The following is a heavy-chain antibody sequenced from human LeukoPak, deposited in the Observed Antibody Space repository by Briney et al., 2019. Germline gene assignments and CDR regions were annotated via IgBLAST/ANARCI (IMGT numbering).Heavy chain of an antibody. J-gene: IGHJ4*02. D-gene: IGHD6-19*01. CDR2: IYYSGRT. Sequence: SDTLSLTCTVSGGSISSSSYYWGWDRQPPGTGREWMGSIYYSGRTYDNPSRKSRVNISVDKAKNQFSRKLSSVTDADPSVYYCAVGPGIAVAAMKYPFAYWGQGTLVTVSS. V-gene: IGHV4-39*01. CDR3: AVGPGIAVAAMKYPFAY. CDR1: GGSISSSSYY.